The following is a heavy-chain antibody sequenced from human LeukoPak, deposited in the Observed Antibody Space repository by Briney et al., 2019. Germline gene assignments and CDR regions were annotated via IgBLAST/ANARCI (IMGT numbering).Heavy chain of an antibody. CDR2: INPNSGGT. V-gene: IGHV1-2*02. D-gene: IGHD3-10*01. CDR3: ARDSDPNYYYYYMDV. Sequence: ASVKVSCKASGYTFTGYYMRWVRQAPGQGLEWMGWINPNSGGTNYAQKFQGRVTMTRDTSISTAYMELSRLRSDDTAVYYCARDSDPNYYYYYMDVWGKGTTVTVSS. CDR1: GYTFTGYY. J-gene: IGHJ6*03.